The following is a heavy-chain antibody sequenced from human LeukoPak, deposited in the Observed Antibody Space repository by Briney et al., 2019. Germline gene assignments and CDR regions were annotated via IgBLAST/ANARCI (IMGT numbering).Heavy chain of an antibody. V-gene: IGHV3-9*01. CDR1: GFTFGDYA. J-gene: IGHJ4*02. CDR3: AKDIVPYGDYEGPLDY. D-gene: IGHD4-17*01. CDR2: ISWDSGSL. Sequence: GRSLRLSCAASGFTFGDYAMHWVRQAPGKGLEWVSGISWDSGSLGDADSVKGRFTISRDNANNSLYLQMNSLRAEDTALYYSAKDIVPYGDYEGPLDYWGQGTLVTVSS.